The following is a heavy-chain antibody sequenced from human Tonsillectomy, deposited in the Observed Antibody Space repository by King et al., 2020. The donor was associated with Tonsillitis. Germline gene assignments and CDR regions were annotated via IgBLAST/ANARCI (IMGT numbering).Heavy chain of an antibody. J-gene: IGHJ4*02. CDR2: LYYSWGT. D-gene: IGHD2-2*01. Sequence: QLQESGPGLVKPSQTLSLTCSVSGGSISSGGYYWSWIRPHPGKGLEWIGFLYYSWGTYYNPSLKSRVTMSVDTSKNQFSLSLTSVTAADTAEYFCASYHCSGTTCYWGYWGQGTLVTVSS. V-gene: IGHV4-31*03. CDR1: GGSISSGGYY. CDR3: ASYHCSGTTCYWGY.